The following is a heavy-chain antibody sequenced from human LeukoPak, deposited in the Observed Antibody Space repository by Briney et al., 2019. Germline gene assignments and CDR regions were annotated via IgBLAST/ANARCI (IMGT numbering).Heavy chain of an antibody. D-gene: IGHD3-16*01. CDR2: TYYSGST. V-gene: IGHV4-59*12. Sequence: SETLSLTCTVSGGSISSYYWSWIRQPPGKGLEWIGYTYYSGSTNYNPSLKSRVTISVDTSKNQFSLRLSSVTAADTAFYYCARRGGFFDFWGQGTLVTVSS. J-gene: IGHJ4*02. CDR3: ARRGGFFDF. CDR1: GGSISSYY.